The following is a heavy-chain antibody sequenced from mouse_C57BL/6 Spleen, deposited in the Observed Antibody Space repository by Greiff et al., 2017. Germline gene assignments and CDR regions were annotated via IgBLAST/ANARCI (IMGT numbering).Heavy chain of an antibody. Sequence: QVQLQQPGTELVKPGASVKLSCKASGYTFTSYWMHWVKQRPGQGLEWIGNINPRNGGTNYNEKFKSKATLTVDKSSSTAYMQLSSLTSEDSAVYYCARKRTYYGNYDYAMDYWGQGTSVTVSS. D-gene: IGHD2-1*01. CDR3: ARKRTYYGNYDYAMDY. CDR2: INPRNGGT. V-gene: IGHV1-53*01. J-gene: IGHJ4*01. CDR1: GYTFTSYW.